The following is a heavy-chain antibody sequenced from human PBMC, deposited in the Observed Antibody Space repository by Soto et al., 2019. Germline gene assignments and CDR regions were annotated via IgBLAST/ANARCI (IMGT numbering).Heavy chain of an antibody. CDR1: GFTFSSYG. CDR2: ISYDGSNK. D-gene: IGHD5-12*01. V-gene: IGHV3-30*18. CDR3: AKSYSGYYYYYGMDV. J-gene: IGHJ6*02. Sequence: PGGSLRLSCAASGFTFSSYGMHWVRQAPGKGLEWVAVISYDGSNKYYADSVKGRFTISRDNSKNTLYLQMNSLRAEDTAVYYCAKSYSGYYYYYGMDVWGQGTTVTVSS.